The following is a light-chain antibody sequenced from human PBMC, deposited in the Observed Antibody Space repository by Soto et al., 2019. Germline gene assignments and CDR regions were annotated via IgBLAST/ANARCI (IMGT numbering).Light chain of an antibody. V-gene: IGLV1-51*01. CDR2: DDN. J-gene: IGLJ1*01. CDR1: SSNIGGNS. CDR3: GSWDSSLSDYV. Sequence: QSLLTQPPSVSPDPGHMVTISCSGSSSNIGGNSVSWYQQLPGTAPKLLIYDDNKRPSGIPGRFSGSKSGTSATLGITGFQTGDEADYYCGSWDSSLSDYVFGTGTKVTXL.